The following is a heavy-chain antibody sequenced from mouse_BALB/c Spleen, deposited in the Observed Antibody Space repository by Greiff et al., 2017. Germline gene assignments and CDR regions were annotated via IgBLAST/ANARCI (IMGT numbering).Heavy chain of an antibody. J-gene: IGHJ4*01. CDR1: GFSLTGYG. CDR2: IWGDEST. Sequence: QVQLKESGPGLVAPSQSLSITCTVSGFSLTGYGVTWVRQTPGQGLAWLGMIWGDESTDYTSALQSRLSISKDNSKSQVFLKMNSLQTDDTARYYYARGGLGAMDDWGQGTSVTVSS. V-gene: IGHV2-6-7*01. CDR3: ARGGLGAMDD.